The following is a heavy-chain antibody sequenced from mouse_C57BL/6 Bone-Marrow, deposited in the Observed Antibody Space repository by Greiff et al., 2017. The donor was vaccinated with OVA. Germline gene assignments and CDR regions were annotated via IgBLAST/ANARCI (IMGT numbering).Heavy chain of an antibody. CDR2: IYPGNSDT. CDR3: TRRRWLPYYYAMDY. CDR1: GYTFTSYW. D-gene: IGHD2-3*01. Sequence: EVQLQQSGTVLARPGASVKMSCKTSGYTFTSYWMHWVKQRPGQGLEWIGAIYPGNSDTSYNQKFKGKANLPEVTSASTAYMELSSLTNEDSAVYYCTRRRWLPYYYAMDYWGQGTSVTVSS. J-gene: IGHJ4*01. V-gene: IGHV1-5*01.